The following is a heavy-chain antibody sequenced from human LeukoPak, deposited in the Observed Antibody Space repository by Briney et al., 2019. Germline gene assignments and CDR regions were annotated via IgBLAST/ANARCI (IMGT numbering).Heavy chain of an antibody. CDR3: ARDHHGLVIVVEYYFDY. CDR1: GFTFSSYG. Sequence: GGSLRLSCAASGFTFSSYGMHWVRQAPGKGLEWVAVIWYDGSNKYYADSVKGRFTISRDNSKNTLYLQMSSLIAEDTAVYYCARDHHGLVIVVEYYFDYWGQGTLVTVSS. D-gene: IGHD3-22*01. V-gene: IGHV3-33*01. CDR2: IWYDGSNK. J-gene: IGHJ4*02.